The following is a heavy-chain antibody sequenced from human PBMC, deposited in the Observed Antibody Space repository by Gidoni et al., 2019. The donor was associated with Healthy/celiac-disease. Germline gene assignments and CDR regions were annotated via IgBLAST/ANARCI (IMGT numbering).Heavy chain of an antibody. V-gene: IGHV1-8*01. CDR3: ANLDYYDSSGPTDY. J-gene: IGHJ4*02. CDR2: MNPNSGNT. CDR1: GYTFTSYD. D-gene: IGHD3-22*01. Sequence: QVQLVQSGAEVKKPGASVKVSCTASGYTFTSYDINWLRQATGQGLEWMGWMNPNSGNTVYAQKFQGRVTMTRNTSISTAYMELSSLRSEDTAVYYCANLDYYDSSGPTDYWGQGTLVTVSS.